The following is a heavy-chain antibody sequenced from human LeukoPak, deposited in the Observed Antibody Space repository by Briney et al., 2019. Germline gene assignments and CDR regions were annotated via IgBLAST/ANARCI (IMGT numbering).Heavy chain of an antibody. CDR1: GGSFSGYY. D-gene: IGHD3-22*01. V-gene: IGHV4-34*01. Sequence: PSETLSLTCAVYGGSFSGYYWRWIRQPPGKGLEWIGEINHSGSTNYNPSLKSRVTISVDTSKNQFSLKLSSVTAADTAVYYCARVGYYDSSGYGYWGQGTLVTVSS. CDR3: ARVGYYDSSGYGY. CDR2: INHSGST. J-gene: IGHJ4*02.